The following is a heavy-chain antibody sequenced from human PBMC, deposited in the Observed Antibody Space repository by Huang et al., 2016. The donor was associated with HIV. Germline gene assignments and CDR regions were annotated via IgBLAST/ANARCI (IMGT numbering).Heavy chain of an antibody. Sequence: QLQLQESGPGLVKPSQTLSLTCSVSGAALSNGGYYWGWIRQPPGKGLEWMGHTCYNGTTYYNPSLKSRITISVDTSNNHFSLKMTSVTAADTALYFCARDPIYYDRFYIDVWGKGTTVIVSS. CDR1: GAALSNGGYY. CDR2: TCYNGTT. J-gene: IGHJ6*03. D-gene: IGHD3-3*01. V-gene: IGHV4-30-4*08. CDR3: ARDPIYYDRFYIDV.